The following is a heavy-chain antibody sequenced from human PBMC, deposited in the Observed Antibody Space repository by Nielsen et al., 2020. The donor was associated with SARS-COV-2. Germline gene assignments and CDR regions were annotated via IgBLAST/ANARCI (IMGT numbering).Heavy chain of an antibody. CDR2: IWYVGSNK. J-gene: IGHJ4*02. CDR1: GFTFSSYG. Sequence: GGSLRLSCAPSGFTFSSYGMHWVRQAPGKGLEWVAVIWYVGSNKYYADSVKGRFTISRDNSKHTLYLQMNSLRAEDTAVYYCAKAGFAARFLDYWGQGTLVTVSS. V-gene: IGHV3-33*06. D-gene: IGHD6-6*01. CDR3: AKAGFAARFLDY.